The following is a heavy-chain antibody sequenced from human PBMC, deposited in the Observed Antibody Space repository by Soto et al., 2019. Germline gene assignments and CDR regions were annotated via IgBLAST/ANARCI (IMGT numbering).Heavy chain of an antibody. V-gene: IGHV2-5*02. D-gene: IGHD3-3*01. J-gene: IGHJ4*02. Sequence: QITLNESGPTQVKPRQTLTLTCTFSGFSLTTSGVGVGWIRQSPGKAPEWLALIYWDDDKRYSPSLKSRLTIPKDRPKSQEDATVDGLVPAKTDMYHWAKGILRTAYGLVTTTAIYFDYWGQGAPVAVSS. CDR3: AKGILRTAYGLVTTTAIYFDY. CDR1: GFSLTTSGVG. CDR2: IYWDDDK.